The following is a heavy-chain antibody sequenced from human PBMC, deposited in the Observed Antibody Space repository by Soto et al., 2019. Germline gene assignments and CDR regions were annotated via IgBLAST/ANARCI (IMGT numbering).Heavy chain of an antibody. Sequence: QVQLVQSGAEVKKPGSSVKVSCKASGGTFSSYTISWVRQAPGQGLEWMGRIIPILGIANYAQKFQGRVTITADKSTRTAYMELSSLRSEDTAVYYCARDMRIAAAGTPYGMDVWGQGTTVTVSS. J-gene: IGHJ6*02. D-gene: IGHD6-13*01. CDR3: ARDMRIAAAGTPYGMDV. CDR1: GGTFSSYT. V-gene: IGHV1-69*08. CDR2: IIPILGIA.